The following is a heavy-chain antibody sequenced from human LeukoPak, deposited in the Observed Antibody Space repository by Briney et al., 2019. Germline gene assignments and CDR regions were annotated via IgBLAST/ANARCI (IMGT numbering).Heavy chain of an antibody. CDR2: TNAGNGNT. CDR3: ARDWTYYYDSSGYYLYNWFDP. D-gene: IGHD3-22*01. V-gene: IGHV1-3*01. Sequence: ASVKVSCKASGYTFTSYAMHWVRQAPGQRLEWMGWTNAGNGNTKYSQKFQGRVTVTRDTSASTAYMELSSLRSEDTAVYYCARDWTYYYDSSGYYLYNWFDPWGQGTLVTVSS. CDR1: GYTFTSYA. J-gene: IGHJ5*02.